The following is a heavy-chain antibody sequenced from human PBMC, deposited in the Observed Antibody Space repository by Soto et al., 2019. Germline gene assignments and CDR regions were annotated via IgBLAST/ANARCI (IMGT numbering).Heavy chain of an antibody. CDR1: GFTFSNYG. J-gene: IGHJ4*02. CDR3: ARGPATIVGAKDS. V-gene: IGHV3-33*01. D-gene: IGHD1-26*01. CDR2: IWYDGSDK. Sequence: QVHLVESGGGVVQPGRSLRLSCAASGFTFSNYGMHWVRQAPGKGLEWVAVIWYDGSDKYYADSVKGRFTISRDNSKNTLFLQMNSLRAEDTAVYYCARGPATIVGAKDSWGQGTLVTVSS.